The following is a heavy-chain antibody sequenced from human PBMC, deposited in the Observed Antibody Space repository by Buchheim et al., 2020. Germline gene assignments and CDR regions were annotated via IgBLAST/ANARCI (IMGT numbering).Heavy chain of an antibody. CDR1: GFDFGAYA. V-gene: IGHV3-30*18. D-gene: IGHD3-16*02. J-gene: IGHJ6*02. CDR3: AKDVRLGQLSNLKVYGMDV. Sequence: QEQLVQSGGGVVQPGRSLSLSCGASGFDFGAYAMHWVRQAPGKGLEWLTVISYDGRNRWYRDSVKGRFTVSRDTSKKSLHLQMNSLRPEDSAVYYCAKDVRLGQLSNLKVYGMDVWGHGTT. CDR2: ISYDGRNR.